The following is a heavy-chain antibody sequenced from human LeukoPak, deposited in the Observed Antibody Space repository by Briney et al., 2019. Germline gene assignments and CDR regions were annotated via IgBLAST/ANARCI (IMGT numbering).Heavy chain of an antibody. D-gene: IGHD2-2*02. J-gene: IGHJ6*03. Sequence: ASVKVSCKASGYTFTGYYMHWVRQALGQGLEWMGWINPNSGGTNYAQKFQGRVTMTRDTSISTAYMELRRLRSDDTAVYYCARDRVDIVVVPAAIRYYYYYMDVWGKGTTVTVSS. CDR3: ARDRVDIVVVPAAIRYYYYYMDV. CDR2: INPNSGGT. CDR1: GYTFTGYY. V-gene: IGHV1-2*02.